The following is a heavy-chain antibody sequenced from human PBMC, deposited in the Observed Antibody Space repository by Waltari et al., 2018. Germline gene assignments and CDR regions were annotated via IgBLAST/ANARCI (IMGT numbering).Heavy chain of an antibody. CDR3: ARGPYYYDSSGYDNWFDP. V-gene: IGHV4-31*03. CDR2: IYYSGST. J-gene: IGHJ5*02. D-gene: IGHD3-22*01. Sequence: VQLQESGPGLVKPSQTLSLTCTVSGGSISSGGYYWSWIRQHPGKGLEWIGYIYYSGSTYYNPSLKSRVTISVDTSKNQFSLKLSSVTAAETAVYYCARGPYYYDSSGYDNWFDPWGQGTLVTVSS. CDR1: GGSISSGGYY.